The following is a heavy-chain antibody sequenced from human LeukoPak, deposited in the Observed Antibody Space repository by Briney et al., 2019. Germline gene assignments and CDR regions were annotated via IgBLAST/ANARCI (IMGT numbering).Heavy chain of an antibody. CDR3: ARDAYSGSYSDAFDI. V-gene: IGHV3-NL1*01. CDR1: GFTFSSYG. Sequence: GGSLRLSCVASGFTFSSYGMHWVRQAPGKGLEWVSVIYSGVSTYYADSVKGRFTISRDNSKNTLYLQMNSLRAEDTAVYYCARDAYSGSYSDAFDIWGQGTMVTVSS. J-gene: IGHJ3*02. CDR2: IYSGVST. D-gene: IGHD1-26*01.